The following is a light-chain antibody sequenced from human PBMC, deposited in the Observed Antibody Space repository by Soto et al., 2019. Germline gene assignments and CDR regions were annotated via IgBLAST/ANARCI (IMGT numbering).Light chain of an antibody. CDR1: QSISSW. CDR3: QQYNTYSGT. CDR2: KAS. V-gene: IGKV1-5*03. J-gene: IGKJ1*01. Sequence: DIQMTQSPSTLSASVGDRVTITCRASQSISSWLAWYQQRPGKAPNLLIFKASTLDSGVPSRFSVSGSGTEFTLTISSLQPEDVATYYCQQYNTYSGTFGQGTKVEIK.